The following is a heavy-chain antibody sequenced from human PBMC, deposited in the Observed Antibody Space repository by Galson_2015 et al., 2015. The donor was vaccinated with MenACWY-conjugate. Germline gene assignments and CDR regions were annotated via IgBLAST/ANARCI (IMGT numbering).Heavy chain of an antibody. CDR1: GGSISSYY. D-gene: IGHD3-9*01. CDR3: AREAHYDILTGSPMDV. V-gene: IGHV4-59*01. CDR2: IYYSGST. Sequence: ETLSLTCTVSGGSISSYYWSWIRQPPGKGLEWIGYIYYSGSTNYNPSLKSRATISVDTSKNQFSLKLSSVTAADTAVYYCAREAHYDILTGSPMDVWGQGTTVTVSS. J-gene: IGHJ6*02.